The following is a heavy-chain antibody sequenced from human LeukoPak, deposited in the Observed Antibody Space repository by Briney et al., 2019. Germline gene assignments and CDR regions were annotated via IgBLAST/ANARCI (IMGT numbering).Heavy chain of an antibody. CDR3: ARDATYYDFWSGYFNAHNWFDP. J-gene: IGHJ5*02. D-gene: IGHD3-3*01. CDR2: IYHSGST. Sequence: SETLSLTCTVSGYSISSGYYWGWIRQPPGQGLEWIGSIYHSGSTYYNPSLKSRVTISVDTSKNQFSLKLSSVTAADTAVYYCARDATYYDFWSGYFNAHNWFDPWGQGTLVTVSS. V-gene: IGHV4-38-2*02. CDR1: GYSISSGYY.